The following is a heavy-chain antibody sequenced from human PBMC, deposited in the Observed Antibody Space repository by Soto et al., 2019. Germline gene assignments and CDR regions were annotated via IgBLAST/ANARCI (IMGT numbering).Heavy chain of an antibody. D-gene: IGHD5-18*01. CDR3: AITIQLWPQSPPDYFDY. CDR2: INPSGGST. Sequence: ASVKVSCKASGYTFTSYYMHWVRQAPGQGLEWMGIINPSGGSTSYAQKFQGRVTMTRDTSTSTVYMELSSLRSEDTAVYYCAITIQLWPQSPPDYFDYWGQGTLVTVSS. V-gene: IGHV1-46*01. CDR1: GYTFTSYY. J-gene: IGHJ4*02.